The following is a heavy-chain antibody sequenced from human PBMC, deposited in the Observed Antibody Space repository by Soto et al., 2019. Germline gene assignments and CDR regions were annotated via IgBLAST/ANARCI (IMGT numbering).Heavy chain of an antibody. CDR1: GYTFTNFH. D-gene: IGHD3-10*01. J-gene: IGHJ4*02. Sequence: QVQLVQSGAEVRKPGASVTVSCKASGYTFTNFHFNWVRQATGQGLEWIGWMNPYSGDTGYAQNFQGRVTMTRDTSINTDYMEMTSLTSDDTAVYYCARGSPGPVDHWGQGTPVTVSS. CDR2: MNPYSGDT. V-gene: IGHV1-8*02. CDR3: ARGSPGPVDH.